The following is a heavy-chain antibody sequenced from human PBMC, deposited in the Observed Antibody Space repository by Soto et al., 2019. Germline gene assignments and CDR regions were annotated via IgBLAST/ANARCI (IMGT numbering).Heavy chain of an antibody. CDR3: ARHTTYYSDRSGYYKNWFDT. J-gene: IGHJ5*02. D-gene: IGHD3-22*01. CDR2: IYYSGST. Sequence: PSETLSLTCTVSGGSISSGDYYWSWIRQPPGKGLEWIGYIYYSGSTYYNPSLKSRVTISVDTPKNQFSLKLSSVTAADTAVCYCARHTTYYSDRSGYYKNWFDTWGQGTLVTVSS. V-gene: IGHV4-30-4*01. CDR1: GGSISSGDYY.